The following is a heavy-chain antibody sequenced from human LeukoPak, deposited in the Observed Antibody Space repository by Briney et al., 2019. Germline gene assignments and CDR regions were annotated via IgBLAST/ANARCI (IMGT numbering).Heavy chain of an antibody. CDR3: AKAPSSGWGDYFDY. J-gene: IGHJ4*02. CDR1: GFTFSSYG. V-gene: IGHV3-30*18. Sequence: GGSLRLSCAASGFTFSSYGMHWVRQAPGKGLEWVAVISYDGSNKYYADSVKGRFTISRDNSKNTLYLQMNSLRAEDTAVYYCAKAPSSGWGDYFDYWAREPWPPSPQ. D-gene: IGHD6-19*01. CDR2: ISYDGSNK.